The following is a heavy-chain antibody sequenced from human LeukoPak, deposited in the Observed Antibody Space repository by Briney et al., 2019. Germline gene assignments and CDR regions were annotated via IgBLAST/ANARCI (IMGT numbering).Heavy chain of an antibody. CDR2: IRYDGSNK. J-gene: IGHJ4*02. CDR3: AKRGSSSWSPDY. Sequence: PGGSLRLSCAASGFTFSSYGMHWVRQAPGKGLEWVAFIRYDGSNKYYADSVKGRLTISRDNSKNTLYLQMNSLRAEDTAVYYCAKRGSSSWSPDYWGQGTLVTVSS. CDR1: GFTFSSYG. V-gene: IGHV3-30*02. D-gene: IGHD6-13*01.